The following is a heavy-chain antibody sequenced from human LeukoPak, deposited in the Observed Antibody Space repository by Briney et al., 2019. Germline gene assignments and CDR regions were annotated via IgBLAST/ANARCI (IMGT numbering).Heavy chain of an antibody. Sequence: GRSLRLSCAASGFTFDDYAMHWVRQAPGKGLEWVSGISWNSGSIGYADSVKGRFTISRDNAKNSLYLQMNSLRAEDTALYYCAKARGYSGYDFGYWGQGTLVTVSS. CDR2: ISWNSGSI. CDR3: AKARGYSGYDFGY. V-gene: IGHV3-9*01. D-gene: IGHD5-12*01. J-gene: IGHJ4*02. CDR1: GFTFDDYA.